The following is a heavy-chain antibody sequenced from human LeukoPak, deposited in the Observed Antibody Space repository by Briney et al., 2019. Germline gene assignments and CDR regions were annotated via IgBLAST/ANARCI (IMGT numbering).Heavy chain of an antibody. CDR1: GGSLSSNNW. CDR3: AREGAAPGTVDY. J-gene: IGHJ4*02. D-gene: IGHD6-13*01. CDR2: IYHSGST. Sequence: SETLSLTCAVSGGSLSSNNWWSWVRQPPGKGLEWIGEIYHSGSTNYNPSLKRQVTISVDKSKNQFSLKLSSVTAADTAVYYYAREGAAPGTVDYWGQGTLVTVSS. V-gene: IGHV4-4*02.